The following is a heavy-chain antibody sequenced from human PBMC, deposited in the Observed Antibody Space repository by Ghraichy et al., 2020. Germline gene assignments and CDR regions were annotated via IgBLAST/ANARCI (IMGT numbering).Heavy chain of an antibody. D-gene: IGHD3-22*01. V-gene: IGHV4-39*01. Sequence: SETLSLTCTVSGGSISSSSYYWGWIRQPPGKGLEWIGSIYYSGSTYYNPSLKSRVTISVDTSKNQFSLKLSSVTAVDTAVYYCARHFEQGPYYYDSSGSRWPFDYWGQGTLVTVSS. CDR2: IYYSGST. J-gene: IGHJ4*02. CDR1: GGSISSSSYY. CDR3: ARHFEQGPYYYDSSGSRWPFDY.